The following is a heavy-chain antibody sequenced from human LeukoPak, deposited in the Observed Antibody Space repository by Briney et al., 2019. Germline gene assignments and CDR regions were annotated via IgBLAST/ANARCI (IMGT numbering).Heavy chain of an antibody. V-gene: IGHV3-23*01. Sequence: GGSLRLSCAASGFTFGSYAMSWVRQAPGKGLEWVSTISGSGGTRWSADPVKGRFTISRDNSENTLYLQMNTLRAEDTAIYYRAKAPELRYSLGTYYMDVWGKGTTVTVSS. CDR1: GFTFGSYA. J-gene: IGHJ6*03. D-gene: IGHD3-9*01. CDR2: ISGSGGTR. CDR3: AKAPELRYSLGTYYMDV.